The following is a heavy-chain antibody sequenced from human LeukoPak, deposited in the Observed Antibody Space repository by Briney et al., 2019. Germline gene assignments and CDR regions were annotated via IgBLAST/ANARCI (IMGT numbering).Heavy chain of an antibody. CDR1: GFTFSSYS. J-gene: IGHJ6*03. CDR2: ISSSSSYI. Sequence: GGYLRLSCAASGFTFSSYSMNWVRQAPGKGLEWVSSISSSSSYIYYADSVKGRFTISRDNAKNSLYLQMNSLRAEDTAEYYCARGPYCSSTSCYTPYYYYMDVWGKGTTVTVSS. D-gene: IGHD2-2*02. V-gene: IGHV3-21*01. CDR3: ARGPYCSSTSCYTPYYYYMDV.